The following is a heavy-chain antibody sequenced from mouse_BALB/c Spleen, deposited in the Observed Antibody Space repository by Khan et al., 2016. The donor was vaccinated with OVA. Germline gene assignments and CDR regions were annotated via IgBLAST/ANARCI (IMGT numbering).Heavy chain of an antibody. CDR3: LRESLLGIAY. D-gene: IGHD1-1*01. CDR2: IRSKSNDYGT. CDR1: GFDFNAYA. Sequence: EVQLVESGGGLVQPEGSLKLSCAASGFDFNAYAMHWVRQAPGKGLEWVARIRSKSNDYGTYYADSVKDRFTVSRDDSQNMLYLQMNSLKTEDSAMYYCLRESLLGIAYWGRGTTLTVSS. V-gene: IGHV10-3*01. J-gene: IGHJ2*01.